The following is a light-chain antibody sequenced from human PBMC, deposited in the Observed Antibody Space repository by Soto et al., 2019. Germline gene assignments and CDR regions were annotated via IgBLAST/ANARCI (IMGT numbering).Light chain of an antibody. CDR1: QGISSY. V-gene: IGKV1-9*01. CDR3: QQLNSYPIT. CDR2: AAS. J-gene: IGKJ4*01. Sequence: IQLTQSPSSLSASVGDRVTIACRASQGISSYLAWYQQKPGKAPKLLIYAASTLQSGVPSRFSGSGSGTDFTLPISSLQPVDFATYYCQQLNSYPITFGGGTKVEIK.